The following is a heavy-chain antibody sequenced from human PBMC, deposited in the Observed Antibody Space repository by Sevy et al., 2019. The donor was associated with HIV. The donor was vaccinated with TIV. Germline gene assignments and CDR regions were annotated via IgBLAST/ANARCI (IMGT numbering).Heavy chain of an antibody. CDR3: ARGAIWAAGTPISFDY. CDR1: GLTVSSNH. V-gene: IGHV3-53*01. Sequence: GSLRLSCAASGLTVSSNHMTWVRQAPGKGLEWVSVIYSDGRTYYTDSVKGRFIISRDNSKNTVYLQMNSLRDEDTAVYYCARGAIWAAGTPISFDYWGQGTLVTVSS. CDR2: IYSDGRT. J-gene: IGHJ4*02. D-gene: IGHD6-13*01.